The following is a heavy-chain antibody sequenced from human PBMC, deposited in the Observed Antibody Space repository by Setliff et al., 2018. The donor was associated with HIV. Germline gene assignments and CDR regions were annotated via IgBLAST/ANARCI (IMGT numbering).Heavy chain of an antibody. CDR1: GFTFSSYA. J-gene: IGHJ4*02. Sequence: GGSLRLSCAASGFTFSSYAMHWVRQAPGKGLEWVAVISYDGSNKYYADSVKGRFTISRDNSKNTLYLQMNSLRAEDTAVYYCAKGSNREWGQGTLVTVSS. CDR3: AKGSNRE. CDR2: ISYDGSNK. V-gene: IGHV3-30-3*01. D-gene: IGHD3-10*01.